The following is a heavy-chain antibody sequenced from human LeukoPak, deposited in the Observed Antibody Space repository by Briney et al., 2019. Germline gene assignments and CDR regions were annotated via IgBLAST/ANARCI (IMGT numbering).Heavy chain of an antibody. J-gene: IGHJ4*02. D-gene: IGHD1-7*01. CDR3: ARSGRNYPTSHDY. CDR1: GYSLTVYG. V-gene: IGHV1-2*02. Sequence: ASVKVSCKASGYSLTVYGMPGFPQAPGQGLEWMGWINPNSGGTNYAQKFQDRVTMTGDTSISTAYMDLSRLRSDDTAVYYCARSGRNYPTSHDYWGQGTLVTVST. CDR2: INPNSGGT.